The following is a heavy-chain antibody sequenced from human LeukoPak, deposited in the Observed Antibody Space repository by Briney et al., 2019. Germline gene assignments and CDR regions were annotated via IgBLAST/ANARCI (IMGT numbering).Heavy chain of an antibody. D-gene: IGHD6-13*01. V-gene: IGHV1-3*01. Sequence: ASVTVSCTASGYTFTSYAMHWVRQAPGQRLEWMGWINAGNGNTKYSQKFQGRVTITRDTSASTAYMELSSLRSEDTAVYYCAREVHFTDPYSSSWYDIWGQGTLVTVSS. CDR2: INAGNGNT. CDR3: AREVHFTDPYSSSWYDI. CDR1: GYTFTSYA. J-gene: IGHJ5*02.